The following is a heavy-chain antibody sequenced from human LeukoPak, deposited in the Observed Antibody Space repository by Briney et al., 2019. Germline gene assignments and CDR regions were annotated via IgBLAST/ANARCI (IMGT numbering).Heavy chain of an antibody. V-gene: IGHV5-51*01. D-gene: IGHD1-26*01. CDR1: GYRFTNYW. Sequence: GESLQTSCKGSGYRFTNYWIGWVRQMPGKGLEWMGVIYPGDSDTRYSPSFQGQVTISADKSITTAYLQWSSLKASDTAMYYCARLRGSSLDYWGQGTLVTVSS. CDR3: ARLRGSSLDY. CDR2: IYPGDSDT. J-gene: IGHJ4*02.